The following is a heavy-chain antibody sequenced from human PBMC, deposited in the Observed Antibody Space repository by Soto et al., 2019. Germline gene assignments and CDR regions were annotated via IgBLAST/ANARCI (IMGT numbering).Heavy chain of an antibody. CDR3: ARGLDYYGSGSLYY. V-gene: IGHV3-21*01. CDR2: ISSSSSYI. J-gene: IGHJ4*02. D-gene: IGHD3-10*01. CDR1: RFRFSSYS. Sequence: PGGSLRLSCAASRFRFSSYSMDWVRQAQGKGLEWVSSISSSSSYIYYADSVKGRFTISRDNAKNSLYLQMNSLRAEDTAVYYCARGLDYYGSGSLYYWGQGTLVSVSS.